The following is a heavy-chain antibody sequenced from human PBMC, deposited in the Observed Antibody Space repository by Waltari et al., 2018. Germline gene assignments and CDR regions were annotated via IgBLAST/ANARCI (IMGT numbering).Heavy chain of an antibody. D-gene: IGHD1-26*01. V-gene: IGHV1-69*09. J-gene: IGHJ4*02. CDR3: ASPQDYSGSYYVDY. CDR2: IIPILGVA. CDR1: GGTFSSYT. Sequence: QVQLVQSGAEVKKPGYSVKVSCKASGGTFSSYTISWVRQAPGQGLEWMGRIIPILGVANYAQKFQGRFTITADKSTSTAYMELSSLRSEDTAVYYCASPQDYSGSYYVDYWGQGTLVTVSS.